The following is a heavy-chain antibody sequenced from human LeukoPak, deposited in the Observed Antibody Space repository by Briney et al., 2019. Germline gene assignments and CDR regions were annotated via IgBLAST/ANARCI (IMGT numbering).Heavy chain of an antibody. J-gene: IGHJ1*01. CDR1: GFTFSSYA. V-gene: IGHV3-23*01. CDR2: ISGSGGGT. CDR3: AKDPPWSGYYFEYFQH. Sequence: GGSLRLSCAASGFTFSSYAMSWVRQAPGKGLEWVSAISGSGGGTYYADSVKGRFTISRDNSKNTLYLQMNSLRAEDTAVYYCAKDPPWSGYYFEYFQHWGQGTLATVSS. D-gene: IGHD3-3*01.